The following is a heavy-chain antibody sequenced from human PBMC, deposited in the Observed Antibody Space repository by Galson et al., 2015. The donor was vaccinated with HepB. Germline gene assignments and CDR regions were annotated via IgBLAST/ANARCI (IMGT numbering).Heavy chain of an antibody. CDR3: AREVQVVRGVIHNWFDP. D-gene: IGHD3-10*01. J-gene: IGHJ5*02. V-gene: IGHV3-33*08. Sequence: SLRLSCAASGFTVSSNYMSWVRQAPGKGLEWVAVIWYDGSNKYYADSVKGRFTISRDNSKNTLYLQMNSLRAEDTAVYYCAREVQVVRGVIHNWFDPWGQGTLVTVSS. CDR1: GFTVSSNY. CDR2: IWYDGSNK.